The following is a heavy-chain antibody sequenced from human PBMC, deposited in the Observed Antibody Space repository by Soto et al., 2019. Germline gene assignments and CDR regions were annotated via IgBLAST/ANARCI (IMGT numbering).Heavy chain of an antibody. CDR1: GGSITSSSHF. CDR3: AGQTFTIAAASYGRSNWFDP. V-gene: IGHV4-39*01. CDR2: IYFTGNT. Sequence: SETLSLTCTASGGSITSSSHFWGWVRQPPGKGLEWIGTIYFTGNTYYAPSLKSRLTMSIDTSKNEFSLRLNSVTAADTAVYYCAGQTFTIAAASYGRSNWFDPWGPGTLVTVSS. J-gene: IGHJ5*02. D-gene: IGHD6-25*01.